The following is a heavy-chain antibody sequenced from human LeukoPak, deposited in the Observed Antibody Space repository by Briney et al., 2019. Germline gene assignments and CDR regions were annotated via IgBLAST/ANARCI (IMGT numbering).Heavy chain of an antibody. CDR3: ARDATRLGYCSSTSCYSEDYYYYYMDV. J-gene: IGHJ6*03. V-gene: IGHV1-2*02. Sequence: ASVKVSCKASGGTFSSYAISWVRQAPGQGLEWMGWINPNSGGTNYAQKFQGRVTMTRDTSISTAYMELSRLRSDDTAVYYCARDATRLGYCSSTSCYSEDYYYYYMDVWGKGTTVTVSS. CDR1: GGTFSSYA. D-gene: IGHD2-2*01. CDR2: INPNSGGT.